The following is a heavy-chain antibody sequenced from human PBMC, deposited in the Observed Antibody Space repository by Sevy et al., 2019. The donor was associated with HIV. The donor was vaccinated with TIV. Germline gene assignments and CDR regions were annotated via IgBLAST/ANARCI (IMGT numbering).Heavy chain of an antibody. Sequence: GGSLRLSCAASGFTFSTYTMNWVRQAPGKGLEWVSGISGSAGSTYYADSLKGRFTISRDNSKNTMSLQMNSLRVEDTAVYYCSKDASTIYGLVVWGQGTTVTGSS. D-gene: IGHD2-15*01. CDR3: SKDASTIYGLVV. V-gene: IGHV3-23*01. CDR2: ISGSAGST. J-gene: IGHJ6*02. CDR1: GFTFSTYT.